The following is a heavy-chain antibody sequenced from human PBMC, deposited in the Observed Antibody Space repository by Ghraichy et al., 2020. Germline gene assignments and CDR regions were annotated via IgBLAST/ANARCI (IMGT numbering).Heavy chain of an antibody. CDR3: AKNRGFSYQGSYGMDV. V-gene: IGHV3-23*01. J-gene: IGHJ6*02. CDR2: LSGSGGRK. D-gene: IGHD5-18*01. Sequence: GGSLRLSCAASGFTFSSYAMSWVRQAPGKGLEWVSALSGSGGRKDYADPMKGRFTISRDNSKNTLYLQMNSLRAEDTAVYYCAKNRGFSYQGSYGMDVWGQGTTVTVSS. CDR1: GFTFSSYA.